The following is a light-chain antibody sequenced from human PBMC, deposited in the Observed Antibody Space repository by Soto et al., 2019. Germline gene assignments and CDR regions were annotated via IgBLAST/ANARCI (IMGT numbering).Light chain of an antibody. V-gene: IGKV1-5*03. CDR2: MAS. J-gene: IGKJ1*01. CDR3: QHYNSYSEA. CDR1: QTISSW. Sequence: IQMWHPPATLSSHAGDRFTITCLASQTISSWLAWYQQKPGKAPKLLIYMASTLKSGVRSRFSGSGSGTEFTLTISSLQPDDFATYYCQHYNSYSEAFGQGTKVDIK.